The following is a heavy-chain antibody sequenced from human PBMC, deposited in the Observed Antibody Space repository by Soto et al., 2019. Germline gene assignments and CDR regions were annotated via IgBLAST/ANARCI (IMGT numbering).Heavy chain of an antibody. V-gene: IGHV3-23*01. CDR3: AKTGEGADYYYYYMDV. CDR2: ISGSGGST. Sequence: EVQLLESGGGLVQPGGSLRLSCAASGFTFSSYAMSWVRQAPGKGLEWVSAISGSGGSTYYADSVKGRFTISRDNSKNTLYLQMNSLRAEDTAVYYCAKTGEGADYYYYYMDVWGKGTTVTVSS. J-gene: IGHJ6*03. D-gene: IGHD2-21*01. CDR1: GFTFSSYA.